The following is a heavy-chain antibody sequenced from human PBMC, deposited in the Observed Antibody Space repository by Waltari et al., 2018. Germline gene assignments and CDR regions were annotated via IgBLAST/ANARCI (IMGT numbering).Heavy chain of an antibody. Sequence: DVLLVESGGDLVQPGGSLRLSCAASGFSFRSGYVRWFRQAPGKGLEWVANMNQDGSEKNYVDSVKGRFTISRDNAKNSLSLQMNSLRVEDTAVYYCARAPKRTSSEVDYWGQGTLVTVSS. CDR1: GFSFRSGY. J-gene: IGHJ4*02. CDR3: ARAPKRTSSEVDY. CDR2: MNQDGSEK. V-gene: IGHV3-7*01. D-gene: IGHD6-19*01.